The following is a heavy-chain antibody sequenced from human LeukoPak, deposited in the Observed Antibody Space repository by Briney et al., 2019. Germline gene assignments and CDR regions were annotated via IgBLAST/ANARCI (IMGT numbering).Heavy chain of an antibody. V-gene: IGHV3-11*06. CDR2: ISSSSSYT. D-gene: IGHD6-19*01. Sequence: KPGGSLRLSCAASGFTFSDYYMSWIRQAPGKGLEWVSYISSSSSYTNYADSVKGRFTISRDNAKKLVYLQVNSLRAEDTAVYYCTKVSSGWYDYWGQGTLVTVSS. CDR1: GFTFSDYY. J-gene: IGHJ4*02. CDR3: TKVSSGWYDY.